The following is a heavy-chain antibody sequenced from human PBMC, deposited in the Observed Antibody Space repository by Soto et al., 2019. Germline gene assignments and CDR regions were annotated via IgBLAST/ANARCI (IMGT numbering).Heavy chain of an antibody. D-gene: IGHD3-3*01. J-gene: IGHJ5*02. CDR3: AKITRS. V-gene: IGHV3-23*01. Sequence: EVQLLESGGGLVQPGGSLRLSCAASGLTLRSSAMTWVRQAPGKGLEWISSINGDGTATYYGNAVKGRFTISKDISKNTLYLHMDSLRAEDTAVYFCAKITRSWGQGTLVTVSS. CDR1: GLTLRSSA. CDR2: INGDGTAT.